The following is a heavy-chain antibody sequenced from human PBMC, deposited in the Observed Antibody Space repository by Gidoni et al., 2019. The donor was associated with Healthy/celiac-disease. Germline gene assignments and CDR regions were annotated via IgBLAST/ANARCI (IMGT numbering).Heavy chain of an antibody. J-gene: IGHJ6*03. CDR3: WSSGEFQAYYYYYMDV. CDR1: GGSISSSSYY. Sequence: QLQLQESGPGLVKPSETLSLTCTVSGGSISSSSYYWGWIRPPPGKGLEWIGSIYYSGSTYYNPSLKSRVTISVDTAKNQFSLKLSSVTAADTAVYDCWSSGEFQAYYYYYMDVWGKGTTVTVSS. D-gene: IGHD3-10*01. CDR2: IYYSGST. V-gene: IGHV4-39*01.